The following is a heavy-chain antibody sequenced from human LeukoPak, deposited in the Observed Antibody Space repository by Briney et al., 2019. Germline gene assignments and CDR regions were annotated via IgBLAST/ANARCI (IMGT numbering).Heavy chain of an antibody. J-gene: IGHJ4*02. V-gene: IGHV3-7*01. Sequence: GGSLRLSCAASGFTFSSYWMSWVRQAPGKGLEWVANIKQDGSEKYYVDSVKGRFTISRDNAKNSLYLQMNSLRAEDTAVYYCARASGYCSGGSCYEYYFDYWGQGTLVTVSS. CDR1: GFTFSSYW. CDR3: ARASGYCSGGSCYEYYFDY. D-gene: IGHD2-15*01. CDR2: IKQDGSEK.